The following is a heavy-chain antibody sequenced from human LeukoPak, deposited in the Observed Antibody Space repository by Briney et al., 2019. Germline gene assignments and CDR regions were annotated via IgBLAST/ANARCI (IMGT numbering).Heavy chain of an antibody. CDR1: GYTFTSYD. J-gene: IGHJ6*02. CDR2: MNPNSGNT. V-gene: IGHV1-8*01. CDR3: ARENTVYCSSTSCHYYYGMDV. D-gene: IGHD2-2*01. Sequence: ASVKVSCKASGYTFTSYDINWVRQATGQGLEWMGWMNPNSGNTGYAQKFQGRVTMTRNTSISTAYMELSSLRSEDTAVYYCARENTVYCSSTSCHYYYGMDVWGQGTTVTVSS.